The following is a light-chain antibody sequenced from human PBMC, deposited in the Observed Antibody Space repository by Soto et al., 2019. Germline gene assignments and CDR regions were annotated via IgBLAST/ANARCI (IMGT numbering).Light chain of an antibody. V-gene: IGKV3-20*01. CDR2: GAS. CDR3: QQYGSSQGWT. J-gene: IGKJ1*01. Sequence: EIVLTQSPGTLSLSPGERATLSCRASQSVSSSYLAWYQQKPGQAPRLLIYGASSRATGIPDRFSGSGSGTDFTLTISRLEPEDFAVYYCQQYGSSQGWTFGQGTK. CDR1: QSVSSSY.